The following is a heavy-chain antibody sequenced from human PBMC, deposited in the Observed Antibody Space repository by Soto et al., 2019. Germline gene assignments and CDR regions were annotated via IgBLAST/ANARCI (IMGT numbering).Heavy chain of an antibody. CDR3: TTSPAAIWYYYGMDV. J-gene: IGHJ6*02. D-gene: IGHD2-2*02. V-gene: IGHV3-15*01. Sequence: GGSLRLSCAASGFTFSNAWMSWVRQAPGKGLEWVGRIKSKTDGGTTDYAAPVKGRFTISRDDSKNTLYLQMNSLKTEDTAVYYCTTSPAAIWYYYGMDVWGQGTTVTVSS. CDR2: IKSKTDGGTT. CDR1: GFTFSNAW.